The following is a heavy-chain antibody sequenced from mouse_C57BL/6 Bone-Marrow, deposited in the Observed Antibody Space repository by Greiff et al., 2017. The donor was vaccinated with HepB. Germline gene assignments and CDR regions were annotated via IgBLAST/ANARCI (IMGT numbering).Heavy chain of an antibody. CDR1: GFTFSSYG. J-gene: IGHJ2*01. Sequence: EVKLMESGGDLVKPGGSLKLSCAASGFTFSSYGMSWVRQTPDKRLEWVATISSGGSYTYYPDSVKGRFTISRDNAKNTLYLQMSSLKSEDTAMYYCARRRGGDLPYFDYWGQGTTLTVSS. V-gene: IGHV5-6*02. D-gene: IGHD6-1*01. CDR3: ARRRGGDLPYFDY. CDR2: ISSGGSYT.